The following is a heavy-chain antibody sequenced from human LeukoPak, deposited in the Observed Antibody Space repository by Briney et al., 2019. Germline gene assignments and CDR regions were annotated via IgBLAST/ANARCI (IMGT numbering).Heavy chain of an antibody. CDR3: ARDSLRYYDSSSYYHDY. V-gene: IGHV3-21*01. D-gene: IGHD3-22*01. Sequence: GGCLRLSCAASGFTFSSYSMNWVRQAPGKGLGWVSSISSSSSYIYYADSVKGRFTISRDNAKNSLYLQMNSLRAEDTAVYYCARDSLRYYDSSSYYHDYWGQGTLITVSS. CDR1: GFTFSSYS. J-gene: IGHJ4*02. CDR2: ISSSSSYI.